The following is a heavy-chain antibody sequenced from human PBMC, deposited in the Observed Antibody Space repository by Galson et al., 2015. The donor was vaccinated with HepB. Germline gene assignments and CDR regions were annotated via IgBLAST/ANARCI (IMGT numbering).Heavy chain of an antibody. J-gene: IGHJ3*02. CDR2: ISYSGNA. CDR3: ARRIGVAGPSDAFDI. Sequence: LSLTCTVSGGSITSAPYFWSWIRHYPGEGVEWIGYISYSGNAYYNASLKSRSTISLDTSKNQFSLQLTSVTAADTAVYFCARRIGVAGPSDAFDIWGQGTMVTVSS. CDR1: GGSITSAPYF. V-gene: IGHV4-31*03. D-gene: IGHD6-19*01.